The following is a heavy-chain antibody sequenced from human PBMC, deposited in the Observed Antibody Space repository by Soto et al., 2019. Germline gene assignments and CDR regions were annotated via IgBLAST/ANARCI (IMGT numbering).Heavy chain of an antibody. CDR1: GFTFSSYA. V-gene: IGHV3-23*01. D-gene: IGHD1-1*01. CDR3: AKDRPYPPGTTGGYYFDY. CDR2: ISGSGGST. J-gene: IGHJ4*02. Sequence: EVQLLESGGGLVQPGGSLRLSCAASGFTFSSYAMSWVRQAPGKGLEWVSAISGSGGSTYYADSVKGRFTISRDNSKNTLYLQMNSLRAEDTAVYYCAKDRPYPPGTTGGYYFDYWGQGTLVTVSS.